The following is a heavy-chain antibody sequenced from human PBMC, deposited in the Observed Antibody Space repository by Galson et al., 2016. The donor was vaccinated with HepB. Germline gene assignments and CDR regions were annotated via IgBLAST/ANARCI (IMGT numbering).Heavy chain of an antibody. CDR3: AKGRWDFDS. CDR2: INQDGSEE. V-gene: IGHV3-7*01. Sequence: SLRLSCAASGFMFSDYSMSWARQAPGKGLEWVANINQDGSEESYVDSVKGRFTISRDNAKSSLYLQMHSLRGEDTAVYYCAKGRWDFDSWGQGTLVTVSS. J-gene: IGHJ4*02. CDR1: GFMFSDYS. D-gene: IGHD5-24*01.